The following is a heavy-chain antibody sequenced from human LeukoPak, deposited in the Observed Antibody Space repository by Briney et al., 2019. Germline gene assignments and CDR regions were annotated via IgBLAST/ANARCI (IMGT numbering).Heavy chain of an antibody. V-gene: IGHV3-74*01. CDR1: GFTFSSYW. D-gene: IGHD3-10*01. Sequence: GGSLRLSCAASGFTFSSYWMHWVRQAPGKGLLWVSRINSDGTTTTYADSVRGRFTIPRDNAENTLYLQMNSLRAEDTAIYYCTRDLDGSGSYHWFDPWGQGTLVTVSS. CDR3: TRDLDGSGSYHWFDP. CDR2: INSDGTTT. J-gene: IGHJ5*02.